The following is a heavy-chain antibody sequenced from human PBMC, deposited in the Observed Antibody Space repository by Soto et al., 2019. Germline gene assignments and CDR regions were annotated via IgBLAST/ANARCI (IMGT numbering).Heavy chain of an antibody. V-gene: IGHV3-53*02. CDR2: IYNSGTT. J-gene: IGHJ4*02. Sequence: EVQLVETGGGLIQPGRSLRLSCAASGFTVSSNFVSWVRQAPGKGLEWVSAIYNSGTTHYADSVKGRFTIARDNSNNTVYLQMNSVRAEDLAVYFCARDRGYFDYWGQGTLVTVSS. CDR3: ARDRGYFDY. CDR1: GFTVSSNF.